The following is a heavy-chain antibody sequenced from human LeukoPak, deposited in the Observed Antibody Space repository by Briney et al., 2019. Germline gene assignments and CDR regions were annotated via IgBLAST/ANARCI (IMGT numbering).Heavy chain of an antibody. CDR2: IYYSGST. CDR3: ARGTYYDYVWGSYRQYYFDY. V-gene: IGHV4-59*01. CDR1: GGSISSYY. J-gene: IGHJ4*02. Sequence: PETLSLTCTVSGGSISSYYWSWIRQPPGKGLEWIGYIYYSGSTNYNPSLKSRVTISVDTSKNQFSLKLSSVTAADTAVYYCARGTYYDYVWGSYRQYYFDYWGQGTLVTVSS. D-gene: IGHD3-16*02.